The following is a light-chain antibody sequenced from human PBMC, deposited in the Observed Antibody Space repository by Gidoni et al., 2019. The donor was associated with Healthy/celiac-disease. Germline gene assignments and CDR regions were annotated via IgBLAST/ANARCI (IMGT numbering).Light chain of an antibody. CDR1: NIGSKS. J-gene: IGLJ2*01. CDR2: YDS. Sequence: SVAPGKTARITCGGNNIGSKSVHWYQQKPGQAPVLVIYYDSDRPSGIPERFSGSNSGNTATLTISRVEAGDEADFYCQVWDSSSGVVFGGGTKLTVL. V-gene: IGLV3-21*04. CDR3: QVWDSSSGVV.